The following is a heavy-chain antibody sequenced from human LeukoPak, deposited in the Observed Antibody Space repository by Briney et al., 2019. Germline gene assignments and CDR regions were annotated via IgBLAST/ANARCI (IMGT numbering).Heavy chain of an antibody. CDR2: IYYSGST. Sequence: SETLSLTCTVSGGSISSYYWSWIRQPPGKGLEWIGYIYYSGSTNYNPSLKSRVTISVDTSKNQFSLKLSSVTAADTAVYYCARTRLEWSYYFDYWGQGTLVTVSS. CDR3: ARTRLEWSYYFDY. CDR1: GGSISSYY. J-gene: IGHJ4*02. V-gene: IGHV4-59*01. D-gene: IGHD3-3*01.